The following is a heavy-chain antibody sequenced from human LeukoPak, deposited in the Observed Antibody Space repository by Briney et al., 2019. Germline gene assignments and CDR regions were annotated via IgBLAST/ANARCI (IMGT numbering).Heavy chain of an antibody. Sequence: SETLSLTCTVSGGSISSYYWSWIRQPPGKGLEWIGYIYYSGSTNYNPSLKSRVTISVDTSKNQSSLKLSSVTAADTAVYYCARDLEGHFDYWGQGTLVTVSS. CDR3: ARDLEGHFDY. J-gene: IGHJ4*02. CDR1: GGSISSYY. CDR2: IYYSGST. V-gene: IGHV4-59*01. D-gene: IGHD3-3*01.